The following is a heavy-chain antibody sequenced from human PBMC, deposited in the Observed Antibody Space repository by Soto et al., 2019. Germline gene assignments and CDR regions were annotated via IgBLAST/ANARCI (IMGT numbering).Heavy chain of an antibody. D-gene: IGHD3-22*01. CDR3: ACLYDSCGYYHRGLDY. J-gene: IGHJ4*02. V-gene: IGHV1-69*13. CDR1: GGTFSSYA. CDR2: IIPIFGTA. Sequence: SVKVSCKASGGTFSSYAISWVRQAPGQGLEWMGGIIPIFGTADYAQKFQGRVTITADESTSTAYMELSSLRSEDTAVYYCACLYDSCGYYHRGLDYWGQGTLVTVSS.